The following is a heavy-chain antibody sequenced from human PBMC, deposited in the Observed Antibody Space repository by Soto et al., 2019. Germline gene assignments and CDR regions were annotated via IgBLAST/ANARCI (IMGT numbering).Heavy chain of an antibody. CDR2: INHSGST. J-gene: IGHJ3*01. CDR1: GGSFSGYY. CDR3: ARGHSSGYYT. D-gene: IGHD3-22*01. Sequence: SETLSLTCAVYGGSFSGYYWSWIRQPPGKGLEWIGEINHSGSTNYNPSLKSRVTISVDTSKSQFSLKLSSVTAADTAVYYCARGHSSGYYTWGQGTMVTVSS. V-gene: IGHV4-34*01.